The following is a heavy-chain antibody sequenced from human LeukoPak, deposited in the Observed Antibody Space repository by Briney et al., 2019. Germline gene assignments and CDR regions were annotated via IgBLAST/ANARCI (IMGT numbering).Heavy chain of an antibody. CDR2: ISDSGST. CDR3: ARGLGFCSGGNCYPSNGVDV. V-gene: IGHV4-34*01. J-gene: IGHJ6*04. D-gene: IGHD2-15*01. Sequence: SETLSLTCAVYGGSFSGYYWSWIRQPPGKGLEWIGEISDSGSTNYNPSLKSRATIVIDTSKKQISLDLYSVTVADTAVYYCARGLGFCSGGNCYPSNGVDVWGKGTTVTVSS. CDR1: GGSFSGYY.